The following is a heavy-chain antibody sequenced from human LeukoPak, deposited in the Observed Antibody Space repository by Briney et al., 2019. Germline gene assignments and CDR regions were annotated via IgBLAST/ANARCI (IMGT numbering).Heavy chain of an antibody. Sequence: SETLSLTCAVYGGSFSGYYWSWIRQPPGKGLEWIGEINHSGSTNYNPSLKSRVTISVDTSKNQFSLKLSSVTAADTAVYYCARRQKSSEKYSRDFDYWGQGTLVTVSS. CDR3: ARRQKSSEKYSRDFDY. CDR2: INHSGST. V-gene: IGHV4-34*01. J-gene: IGHJ4*02. CDR1: GGSFSGYY. D-gene: IGHD6-6*01.